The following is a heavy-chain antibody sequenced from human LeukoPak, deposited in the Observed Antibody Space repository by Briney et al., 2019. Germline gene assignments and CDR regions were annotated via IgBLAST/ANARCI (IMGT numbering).Heavy chain of an antibody. V-gene: IGHV5-51*01. CDR1: GYSFTSYW. J-gene: IGHJ3*02. Sequence: PGESLKISCKGSGYSFTSYWIGWVRQMPGKGLEWMGIIYPGDSDTRYSPSFQGQVTISADKSISTAYLQWSSLKASDTAMHYCARVKVTMVRGVIESGAFDIWGQGTMVTVSS. D-gene: IGHD3-10*01. CDR2: IYPGDSDT. CDR3: ARVKVTMVRGVIESGAFDI.